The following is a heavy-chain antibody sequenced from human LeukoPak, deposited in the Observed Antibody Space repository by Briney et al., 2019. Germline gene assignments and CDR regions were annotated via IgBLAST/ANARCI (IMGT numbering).Heavy chain of an antibody. J-gene: IGHJ4*02. Sequence: SETLSLTCTVSGGSISSSSYYWGWIRQPPGKGLEWIGSIYYSGSTYYNPSLKSRVTISVDTSKNQFSLKLSSVTPEDTAVYYCARSNCGGDCYSDYWGQGTLVTVSS. CDR1: GGSISSSSYY. CDR3: ARSNCGGDCYSDY. CDR2: IYYSGST. V-gene: IGHV4-39*01. D-gene: IGHD2-21*02.